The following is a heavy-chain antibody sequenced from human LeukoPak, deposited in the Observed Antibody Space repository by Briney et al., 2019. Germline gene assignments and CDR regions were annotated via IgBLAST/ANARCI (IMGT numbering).Heavy chain of an antibody. CDR1: GFTFSSYA. V-gene: IGHV3-23*01. CDR2: ISGSGGST. J-gene: IGHJ6*02. Sequence: GGSLRLSCAASGFTFSSYAMSWVRQAPGKGLEWVSAISGSGGSTYYADSVKGRFTISRDNSENTLYLQMNSLRAEDTAVYYCAKDPTLGYYYYGMDVWGQGTTVTVSS. CDR3: AKDPTLGYYYYGMDV. D-gene: IGHD7-27*01.